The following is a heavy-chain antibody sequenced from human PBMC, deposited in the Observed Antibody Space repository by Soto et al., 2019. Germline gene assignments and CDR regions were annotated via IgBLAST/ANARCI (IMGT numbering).Heavy chain of an antibody. V-gene: IGHV3-30*18. CDR3: AKDYGSGSPLFY. CDR2: ISYDGSNK. CDR1: GFTFSSYG. J-gene: IGHJ4*02. D-gene: IGHD3-10*01. Sequence: VGSLRLSCAASGFTFSSYGMHWVRQAPGKGLEWVAVISYDGSNKYYADSVKGRFTISRDNSKNTLYLQMNSLRAEDTAVYYCAKDYGSGSPLFYWGQGTLVTVSS.